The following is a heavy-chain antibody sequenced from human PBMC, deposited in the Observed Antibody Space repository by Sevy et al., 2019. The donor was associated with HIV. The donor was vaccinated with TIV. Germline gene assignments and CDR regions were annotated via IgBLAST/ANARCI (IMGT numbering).Heavy chain of an antibody. J-gene: IGHJ4*01. V-gene: IGHV3-43*01. Sequence: GGSLRLSCVASGFTFDDYTMHWVRQAPGKGLEWVSLISWDGGSTYYSDSVKGRFTISRDNSKNSLYLQMNSLRTEDTALYYCAKDIGGDQRGGPLDYWGHGTLVTVSS. CDR3: AKDIGGDQRGGPLDY. CDR1: GFTFDDYT. CDR2: ISWDGGST. D-gene: IGHD2-21*02.